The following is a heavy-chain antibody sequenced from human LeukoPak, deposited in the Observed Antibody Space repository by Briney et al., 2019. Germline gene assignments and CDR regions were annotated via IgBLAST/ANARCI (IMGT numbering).Heavy chain of an antibody. CDR3: ARFPTGFDY. CDR1: GFTFSNFW. J-gene: IGHJ4*02. V-gene: IGHV3-7*05. CDR2: IKEDGSEK. Sequence: GGSLRRSCAASGFTFSNFWMSWVRQAPGRGLEWVASIKEDGSEKYYVDSVKGRFTISRDNAKDSLYLQINSLRAEDTAMYYCARFPTGFDYWGQGTLVTVSS.